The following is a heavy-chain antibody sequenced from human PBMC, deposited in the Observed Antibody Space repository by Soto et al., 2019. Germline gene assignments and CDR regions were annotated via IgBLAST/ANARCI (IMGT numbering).Heavy chain of an antibody. V-gene: IGHV3-23*01. Sequence: EVQLLQSGGGLAQPGTSLRLSCAASGFTFKYYAMTWVRQAPGNGLEWVSTISGSGDKTDYADSVKGRFRVSRDNSKDTLYLQMDSLSADDTALYYCARESKWYGGQYFQDWGQGTLVTVSS. CDR2: ISGSGDKT. D-gene: IGHD2-8*01. CDR1: GFTFKYYA. J-gene: IGHJ1*01. CDR3: ARESKWYGGQYFQD.